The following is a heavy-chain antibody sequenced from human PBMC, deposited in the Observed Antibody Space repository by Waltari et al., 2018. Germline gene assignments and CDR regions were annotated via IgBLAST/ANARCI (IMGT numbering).Heavy chain of an antibody. D-gene: IGHD4-17*01. CDR2: IIPIFGTA. CDR1: GGTFSSDA. J-gene: IGHJ6*02. Sequence: QVQLVQSGAEVKKPGSSVKVSCKASGGTFSSDAINWVRQAPGQGLEWMGGIIPIFGTAHYAQKFQGRVTMTADESTSTAYMELRSLRSEDTVVYYCATDSVLTTALIRMDVWGQGTTVTVSS. V-gene: IGHV1-69*01. CDR3: ATDSVLTTALIRMDV.